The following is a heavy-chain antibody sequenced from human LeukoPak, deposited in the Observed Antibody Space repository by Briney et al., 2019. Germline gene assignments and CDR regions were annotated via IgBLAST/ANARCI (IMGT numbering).Heavy chain of an antibody. D-gene: IGHD6-6*01. J-gene: IGHJ6*02. CDR1: GFTFSSYG. CDR2: INQGGRT. Sequence: GSLRLSCAASGFTFSSYGMHWVRQPPGKGLEWIGEINQGGRTNYSPSLKSRVTISLDTSKNQFSLKLSSVTAADTAVYYCARVRGAARPAARTYFYYGMDVWGQGTTVTVSS. V-gene: IGHV4-34*01. CDR3: ARVRGAARPAARTYFYYGMDV.